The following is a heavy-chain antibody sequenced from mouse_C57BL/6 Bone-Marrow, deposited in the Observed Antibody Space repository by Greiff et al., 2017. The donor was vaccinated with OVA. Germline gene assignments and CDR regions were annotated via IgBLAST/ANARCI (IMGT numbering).Heavy chain of an antibody. Sequence: EVMLVESGEGLVKPGGSLKLSCAASGFTFSSYAMSWVRQTPEKWLEWVAYISSGGDYIYYADTVKGRFTISRDNARNTLYLQMSSLKSEDTAMYYCTEYGNLYAMDFWDQGTSVTVTS. D-gene: IGHD2-1*01. CDR1: GFTFSSYA. CDR3: TEYGNLYAMDF. J-gene: IGHJ4*01. V-gene: IGHV5-9-1*02. CDR2: ISSGGDYI.